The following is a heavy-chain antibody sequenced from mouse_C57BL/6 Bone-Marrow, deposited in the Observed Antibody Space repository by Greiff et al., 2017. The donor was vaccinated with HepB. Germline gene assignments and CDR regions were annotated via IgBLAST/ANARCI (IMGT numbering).Heavy chain of an antibody. D-gene: IGHD2-10*02. J-gene: IGHJ1*03. V-gene: IGHV1-5*01. CDR2: IYPGNSDT. Sequence: EVQLQQSGTVLARPGASVKMSCKTSGYTFTSYCMHWVKQRPGQGLEWIGAIYPGNSDTSYNQKFKGKAKLTAVTSASTAYMELSSLTNEDSAVYYCTRRRTSNYWYFDVWGTGTTVTVSS. CDR3: TRRRTSNYWYFDV. CDR1: GYTFTSYC.